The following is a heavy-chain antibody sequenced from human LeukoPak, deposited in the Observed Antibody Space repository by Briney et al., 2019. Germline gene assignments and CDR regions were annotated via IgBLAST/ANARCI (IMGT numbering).Heavy chain of an antibody. CDR2: ISSSSSYI. CDR3: ARSMYTGAFDI. Sequence: PGGSLRLSCAASGFTFSSYSMNWVRQAPGKGLEWVSSISSSSSYIYYADSVKGRFTISRDNDKNSLYLQMNSLSAEDTAVYYCARSMYTGAFDIWGQGTMVTVSS. J-gene: IGHJ3*02. D-gene: IGHD1-14*01. CDR1: GFTFSSYS. V-gene: IGHV3-21*01.